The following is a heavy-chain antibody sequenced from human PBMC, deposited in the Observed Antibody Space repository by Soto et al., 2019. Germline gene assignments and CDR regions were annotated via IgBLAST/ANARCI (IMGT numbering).Heavy chain of an antibody. V-gene: IGHV3-21*06. Sequence: GGSLRLSCAASGFTFTRYSMNWVRQAPGKGLEWVSSISSTTHYIYYAAPMRGLFTISRDNAKNAVFLEMNSLRAEDTAVYYCARVYCSSSSCGMDVWGQGTTVTVSS. CDR2: ISSTTHYI. D-gene: IGHD2-2*01. CDR3: ARVYCSSSSCGMDV. CDR1: GFTFTRYS. J-gene: IGHJ6*02.